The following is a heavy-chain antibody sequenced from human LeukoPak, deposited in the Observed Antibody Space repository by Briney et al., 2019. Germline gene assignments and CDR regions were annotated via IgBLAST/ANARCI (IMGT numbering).Heavy chain of an antibody. CDR1: GFTVSSNY. J-gene: IGHJ4*02. V-gene: IGHV3-53*01. CDR3: ARSTRLFPWYFDY. Sequence: GGSLRLSCAASGFTVSSNYMSWVRQAPGKGLEWVSVLYISGSTYYADSVRGRFTISRDNSKNTLYLQMNSLRAEDTAVYYCARSTRLFPWYFDYWGQGTLVTVSS. CDR2: LYISGST. D-gene: IGHD3-22*01.